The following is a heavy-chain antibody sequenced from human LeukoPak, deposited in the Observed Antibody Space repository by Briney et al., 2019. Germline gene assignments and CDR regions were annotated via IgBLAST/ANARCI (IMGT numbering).Heavy chain of an antibody. Sequence: ASVKVSCKASGYTFTSYDINWVRQATGQGLEWMGWMIPNSGNTGYAQKVQGRVTMTRNTSISTAYMELSSLRAEDTAVYYCAKGNFWTPYYYDSSGYYYDAFDYWGQGTLVTVSS. CDR2: MIPNSGNT. D-gene: IGHD3-22*01. V-gene: IGHV1-8*01. CDR1: GYTFTSYD. CDR3: AKGNFWTPYYYDSSGYYYDAFDY. J-gene: IGHJ4*02.